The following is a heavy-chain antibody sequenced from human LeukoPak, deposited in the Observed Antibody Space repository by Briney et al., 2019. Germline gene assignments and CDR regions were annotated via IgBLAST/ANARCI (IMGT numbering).Heavy chain of an antibody. J-gene: IGHJ3*02. CDR1: GFTFSSYS. D-gene: IGHD3-10*01. CDR2: ISSSSSSTI. Sequence: PGGSLRLSCAASGFTFSSYSMNWVRQAPGKGLEWVSYISSSSSSTIYYADSVKGRFTISRDNAKNSLYLQMNSLRAEDTAVYYCASSGTPDAFDIWGQGTMVTVSS. CDR3: ASSGTPDAFDI. V-gene: IGHV3-48*01.